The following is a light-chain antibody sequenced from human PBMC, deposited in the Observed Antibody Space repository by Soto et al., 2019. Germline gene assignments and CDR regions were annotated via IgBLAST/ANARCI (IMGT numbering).Light chain of an antibody. CDR2: AAS. Sequence: AIQMTQSPSSLSASVGDRVTITCRASQGIRNELAWYQEKPGKAPKLLIYAASSLQSGVPLRFSGSGSGTEFTLTISSLQPEDFATYYCLQDYNYPRTFGQGTKVEIK. V-gene: IGKV1-6*01. J-gene: IGKJ1*01. CDR3: LQDYNYPRT. CDR1: QGIRNE.